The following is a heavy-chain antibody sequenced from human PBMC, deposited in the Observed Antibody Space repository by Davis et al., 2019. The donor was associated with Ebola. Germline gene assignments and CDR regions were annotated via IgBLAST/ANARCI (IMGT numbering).Heavy chain of an antibody. CDR2: IYYSGST. D-gene: IGHD3-10*01. V-gene: IGHV4-28*03. CDR3: ARVGSGEFFYYYGMDV. J-gene: IGHJ6*02. CDR1: GYSISSSNW. Sequence: MPSETLSLTCAVSGYSISSSNWWVSIRQPPGKGLEWIGYIYYSGSTYYNPSLKSRVTISVDTSKNQFSLKLSSVTAADTAVYYCARVGSGEFFYYYGMDVWGQGTTVTVSS.